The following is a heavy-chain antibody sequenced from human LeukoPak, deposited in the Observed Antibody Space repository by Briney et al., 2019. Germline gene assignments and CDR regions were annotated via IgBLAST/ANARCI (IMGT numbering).Heavy chain of an antibody. D-gene: IGHD3-22*01. CDR2: IWYDGSNK. J-gene: IGHJ3*02. Sequence: PGRSLRLSCTASGFTFGDYAMSWFRQAPGKGLEWVAVIWYDGSNKYYADSVKGRFTISRDNSKNTLYLQMNSLRAEDTAVYYCAKDAIVGLNAFDIWGQGAMVTVSS. V-gene: IGHV3-33*06. CDR1: GFTFGDYA. CDR3: AKDAIVGLNAFDI.